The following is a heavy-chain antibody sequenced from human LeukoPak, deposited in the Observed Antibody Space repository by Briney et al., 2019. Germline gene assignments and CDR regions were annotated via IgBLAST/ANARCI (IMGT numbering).Heavy chain of an antibody. CDR2: ISYDGSNK. CDR3: ARVTPPVVVVAPIDY. J-gene: IGHJ4*02. D-gene: IGHD2-15*01. V-gene: IGHV3-30*04. CDR1: GFTFSSYA. Sequence: GRSLRLSCAASGFTFSSYAMHWVRQAPGKGLEWVAVISYDGSNKYYADSVKGRFTISRDNSKNTLYLQMNSLRAEDTAVYYCARVTPPVVVVAPIDYWGQGTLVTVSS.